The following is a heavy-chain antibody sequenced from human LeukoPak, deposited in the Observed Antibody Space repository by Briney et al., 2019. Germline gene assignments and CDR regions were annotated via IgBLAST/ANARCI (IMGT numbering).Heavy chain of an antibody. Sequence: SETLSLTCAVYGGSFSGYYWSWIRQPPGKGLEWIGEINHSGSTNYNPSLKSRVTISVDTSKNQFSLKLSSVTAADTAVYYCARGGGDYYDSSGYPGYFDNWGQGTLVTVSS. CDR3: ARGGGDYYDSSGYPGYFDN. J-gene: IGHJ4*02. V-gene: IGHV4-34*01. CDR2: INHSGST. D-gene: IGHD3-22*01. CDR1: GGSFSGYY.